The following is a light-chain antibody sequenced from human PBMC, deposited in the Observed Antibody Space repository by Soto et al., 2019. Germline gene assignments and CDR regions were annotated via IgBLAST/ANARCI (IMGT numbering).Light chain of an antibody. Sequence: QSVLTQPPSVSGAPGQRVTISCTGSSSNLGAGFDVHWYQHLPGRAPKLLINGDDNRPSGVPDRFSGSRSGTSASLAITGFQAEDEADYYCQSYDTTLCGAWVFGGGTKLTVL. CDR2: GDD. V-gene: IGLV1-40*01. J-gene: IGLJ3*02. CDR3: QSYDTTLCGAWV. CDR1: SSNLGAGFD.